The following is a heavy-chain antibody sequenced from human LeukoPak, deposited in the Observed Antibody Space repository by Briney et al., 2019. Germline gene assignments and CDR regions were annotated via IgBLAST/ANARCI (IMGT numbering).Heavy chain of an antibody. CDR2: KYYSGST. Sequence: PSETLSLTCDVSGVSINTCCYYWTWIRQPPGKGLEWIGYKYYSGSTRYNSSLRSRLTVSLDSSKNQFSLRLTSVTAADTAVYYCARGRSYGFDFDSWGPGTLVIVSS. CDR1: GVSINTCCYY. J-gene: IGHJ4*02. CDR3: ARGRSYGFDFDS. V-gene: IGHV4-61*01. D-gene: IGHD5-18*01.